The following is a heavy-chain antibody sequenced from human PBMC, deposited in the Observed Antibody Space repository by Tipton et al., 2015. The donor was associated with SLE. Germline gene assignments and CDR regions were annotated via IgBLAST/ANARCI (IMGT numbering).Heavy chain of an antibody. D-gene: IGHD3-10*01. CDR2: IYYSGST. CDR3: ATVRGRGYFQH. Sequence: TLSLTCTVSGGSISSYYWSWIRQPPGKGLEWIGYIYYSGSTNYNPSLKSRVTISVDTSKNQFSLKLSSVTAAEPAVYYCATVRGRGYFQHWGQGTLVTVSS. V-gene: IGHV4-59*01. J-gene: IGHJ1*01. CDR1: GGSISSYY.